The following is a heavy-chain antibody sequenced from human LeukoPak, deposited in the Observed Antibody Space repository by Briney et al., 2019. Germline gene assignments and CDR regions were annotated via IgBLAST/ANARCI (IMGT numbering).Heavy chain of an antibody. V-gene: IGHV4-59*02. CDR2: MYHTGSG. CDR3: ARRDYYYYDSSSRAFDI. Sequence: SETLSLTCTVSGVSVSSNYWSWIRQAPGKGLEWIGYMYHTGSGNYNPSLKSRVTISVDTSKNQFSLDVNSVTVADTAVYYCARRDYYYYDSSSRAFDIWGQGTMVTVSS. D-gene: IGHD3-22*01. J-gene: IGHJ3*02. CDR1: GVSVSSNY.